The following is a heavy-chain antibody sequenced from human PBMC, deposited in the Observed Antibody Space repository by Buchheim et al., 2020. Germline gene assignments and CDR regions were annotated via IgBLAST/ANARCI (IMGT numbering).Heavy chain of an antibody. V-gene: IGHV3-23*01. CDR1: GFTISSYA. D-gene: IGHD5-12*01. CDR2: IGSGGNT. Sequence: EVQLLESGGGLVQPGGSLRLSCAASGFTISSYAMRWVRQAPGKGLEWVSTIGSGGNTYYADSVKGRFTISSDMFKNTLAVQMHSLRAEDTAVYYCAKGGPSSLYYFDYWGQGTL. CDR3: AKGGPSSLYYFDY. J-gene: IGHJ4*02.